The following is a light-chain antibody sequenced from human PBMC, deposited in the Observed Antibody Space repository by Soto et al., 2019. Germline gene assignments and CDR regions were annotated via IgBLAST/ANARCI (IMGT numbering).Light chain of an antibody. CDR3: QQYNSYSPRT. CDR2: KEX. V-gene: IGKV1-5*03. CDR1: QTISSW. J-gene: IGKJ4*02. Sequence: DVHMTKSPSSISESVGGRVTMTXRASQTISSWFAWYQQKPGXXTKLXXXKEXTLKSGVPSRFRGSGSGTEFTITISSLQPDDFATSYCQQYNSYSPRTFGGGTKVDIK.